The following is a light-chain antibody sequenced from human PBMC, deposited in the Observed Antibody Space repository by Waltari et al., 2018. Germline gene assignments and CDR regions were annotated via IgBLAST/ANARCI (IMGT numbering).Light chain of an antibody. CDR1: SSNIGNDY. Sequence: QSVLTQPPSVSAAPGQKVTISCSGSSSNIGNDYVSWYQHLPGTAPEPLIYENNKRPSGIPDRFSGSKSGTSATLGITGLQTGDEADYYCGTWDSSLSAVVFGGGTKLTVL. V-gene: IGLV1-51*02. J-gene: IGLJ2*01. CDR3: GTWDSSLSAVV. CDR2: ENN.